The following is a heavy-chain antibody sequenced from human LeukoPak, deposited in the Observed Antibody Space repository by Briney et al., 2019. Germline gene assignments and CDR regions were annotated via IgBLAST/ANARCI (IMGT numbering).Heavy chain of an antibody. V-gene: IGHV3-21*01. CDR2: ISSSGSGGNT. D-gene: IGHD3-3*01. CDR1: GVTLSNYA. J-gene: IGHJ6*02. Sequence: PGGSLRLSCVASGVTLSNYAMSWARQAPGKGLEWVSGISSSGSGGNTYYADSVKGRFTISRDNAKNSLYLQMNSLRAEDTAVYYCARDKTAYDFWSGYYKSGMDVWGQGTTVTVSS. CDR3: ARDKTAYDFWSGYYKSGMDV.